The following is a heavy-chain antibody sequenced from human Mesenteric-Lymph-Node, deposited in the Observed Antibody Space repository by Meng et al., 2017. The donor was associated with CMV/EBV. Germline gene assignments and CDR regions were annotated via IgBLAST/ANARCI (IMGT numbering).Heavy chain of an antibody. J-gene: IGHJ6*02. V-gene: IGHV5-51*01. CDR2: IYPGDSDT. D-gene: IGHD3-3*01. Sequence: GESLKISCKGSGYSFTSYWIGWVRQMPGKGLEWMGIIYPGDSDTRYSPSFQGQVTISADKSINTAYLQWSSLKASDTAMYYCARSRYDFWSGYYGMDVWGQGTTVTVSS. CDR1: GYSFTSYW. CDR3: ARSRYDFWSGYYGMDV.